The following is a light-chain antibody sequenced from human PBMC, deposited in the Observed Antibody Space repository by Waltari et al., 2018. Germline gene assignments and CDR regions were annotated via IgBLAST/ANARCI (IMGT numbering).Light chain of an antibody. J-gene: IGKJ2*01. V-gene: IGKV1-5*03. Sequence: DIQMTQSPSTLSASVGDRVTITCRASQTINHWLAWYQQKPGKAPKLLIYQASTLESGVPSSFSGKGSGTEFTLTVSSLQPDDFATYYCQQYKSYPYTFGQGTKLEIK. CDR2: QAS. CDR3: QQYKSYPYT. CDR1: QTINHW.